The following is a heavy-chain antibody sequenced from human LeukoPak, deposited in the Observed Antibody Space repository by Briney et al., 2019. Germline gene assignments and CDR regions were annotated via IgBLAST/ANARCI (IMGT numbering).Heavy chain of an antibody. Sequence: GGSLRLSCAASGFTLSSYAMNWVRQAPGKGLEWVAIISSTGGSTYYTDSVKGRFTISRDNSKNTLYLQMNSLRVEDTAVYYWARGGGDRGGYYAAYFDYWGQGTLVTVSS. J-gene: IGHJ4*02. CDR2: ISSTGGST. CDR1: GFTLSSYA. V-gene: IGHV3-23*01. D-gene: IGHD1-26*01. CDR3: ARGGGDRGGYYAAYFDY.